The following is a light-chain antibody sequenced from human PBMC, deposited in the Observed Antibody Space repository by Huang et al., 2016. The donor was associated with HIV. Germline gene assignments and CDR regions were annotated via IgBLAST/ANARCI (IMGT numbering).Light chain of an antibody. Sequence: DIQMTQSPSTLSASVGDRVTITCRASKSISPYLAWYQQKPGKAPEHLIYDVSTLESGVPSTFSGSGSGTEFTLTITSLQPDNFATYYCQHYSSFPWTFGQGTRVEL. CDR1: KSISPY. J-gene: IGKJ1*01. CDR2: DVS. V-gene: IGKV1-5*01. CDR3: QHYSSFPWT.